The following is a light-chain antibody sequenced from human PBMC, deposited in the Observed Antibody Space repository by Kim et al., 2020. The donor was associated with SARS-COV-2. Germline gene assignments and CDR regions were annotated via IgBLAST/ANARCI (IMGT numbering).Light chain of an antibody. CDR3: QQYGGSPLIT. Sequence: PRERATRSCRASQSVSNNYLAWYQQKPGQAHRILIHVASTRATGIPDWFSGSGSGTDFTLTISRLEPEDFAVYYCQQYGGSPLITFGQGTRLEI. CDR1: QSVSNNY. V-gene: IGKV3-20*01. J-gene: IGKJ5*01. CDR2: VAS.